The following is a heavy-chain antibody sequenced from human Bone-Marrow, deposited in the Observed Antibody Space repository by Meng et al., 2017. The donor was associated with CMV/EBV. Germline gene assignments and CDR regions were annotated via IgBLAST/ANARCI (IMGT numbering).Heavy chain of an antibody. CDR1: GFTFSNYY. J-gene: IGHJ6*02. CDR2: ISYDGSNE. Sequence: CAASGFTFSNYYMHWVRQAPGKGLEWVAFISYDGSNEYYADSAKGRFTISRDNSKKTLYMEMNSLRVEDTAVYYCAKRLQSWAMDVWGHGTTVTVSS. D-gene: IGHD3-16*01. CDR3: AKRLQSWAMDV. V-gene: IGHV3-30*18.